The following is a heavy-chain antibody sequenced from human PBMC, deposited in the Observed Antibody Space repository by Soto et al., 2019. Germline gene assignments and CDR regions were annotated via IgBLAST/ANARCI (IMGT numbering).Heavy chain of an antibody. J-gene: IGHJ4*02. V-gene: IGHV3-15*01. CDR3: TTYIGEVVAATPMLSDF. Sequence: GGSLRLSCAASGFTFSSAWMSWFRQAPGKGLEWVGRIKSKANGGTTDYAASVEGRFTISRDDSTNTLFLQMNSLKHEDTGLYYCTTYIGEVVAATPMLSDFWGQGAPVTVSS. CDR2: IKSKANGGTT. D-gene: IGHD2-15*01. CDR1: GFTFSSAW.